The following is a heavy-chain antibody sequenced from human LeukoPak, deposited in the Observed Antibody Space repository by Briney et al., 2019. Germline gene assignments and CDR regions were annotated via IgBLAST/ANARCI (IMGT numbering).Heavy chain of an antibody. D-gene: IGHD3-10*01. V-gene: IGHV3-23*01. J-gene: IGHJ4*02. Sequence: PGGSLRLSCAASGFTFSSYAMSWVRQAPGKGVEWVSAISGSGGSTYYADSVKGRFTISRDDSKNTRYLQMNSMRAEDTAVYYCAKDRDYYGSGSSIYFDYWGQGTLVTVSS. CDR2: ISGSGGST. CDR3: AKDRDYYGSGSSIYFDY. CDR1: GFTFSSYA.